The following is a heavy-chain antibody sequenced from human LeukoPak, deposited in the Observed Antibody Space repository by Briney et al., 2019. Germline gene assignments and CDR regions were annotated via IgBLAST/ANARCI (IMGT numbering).Heavy chain of an antibody. CDR2: FDPEDGET. J-gene: IGHJ6*02. CDR1: GGTFSSYA. V-gene: IGHV1-24*01. Sequence: GASVKVSCKASGGTFSSYAISRVRQAPGQGLEWMGGFDPEDGETIYAQKFQGRVTMTEDTSTDTAYMELSSLRSEDTAVYYCATVLYDSSGYGMDVWGQGTTVTASS. D-gene: IGHD3-22*01. CDR3: ATVLYDSSGYGMDV.